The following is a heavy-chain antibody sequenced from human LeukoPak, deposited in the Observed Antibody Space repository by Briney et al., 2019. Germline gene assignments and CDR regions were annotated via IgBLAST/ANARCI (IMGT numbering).Heavy chain of an antibody. D-gene: IGHD1-26*01. J-gene: IGHJ4*02. CDR2: TYSSGST. Sequence: GGSLRLSCAASDFTVSSNYMIWLRQAPGKGLEWVSVTYSSGSTHYADSVKGRFTISRDSSKNTLYLQMNSLRAEDTAVYYCATESYGATWGQGTLVTVSS. V-gene: IGHV3-53*01. CDR1: DFTVSSNY. CDR3: ATESYGAT.